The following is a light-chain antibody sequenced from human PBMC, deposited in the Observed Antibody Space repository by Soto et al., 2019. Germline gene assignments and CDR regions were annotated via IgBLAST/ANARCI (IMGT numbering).Light chain of an antibody. J-gene: IGKJ5*01. CDR1: QSLLHSNGNNH. CDR3: MQSTQLPLT. Sequence: DMVLTKSPLSLPVTPGEPTSISCMSSQSLLHSNGNNHLDWYLQRPGQSPQLLIYEVSNRISAVPDRFSGSGSGTDFTLKISRVEAEDAGVYYCMQSTQLPLTFGQGTRLEI. V-gene: IGKV2D-29*02. CDR2: EVS.